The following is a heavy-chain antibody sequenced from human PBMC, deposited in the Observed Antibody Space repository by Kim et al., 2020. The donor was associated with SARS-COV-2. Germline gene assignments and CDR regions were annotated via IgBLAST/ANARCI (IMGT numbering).Heavy chain of an antibody. V-gene: IGHV3-30*18. CDR1: GFTFSNYG. CDR3: VKEAAFTTVVVDYYFDF. D-gene: IGHD2-15*01. CDR2: VSYDGRST. Sequence: GGSLRLSCVASGFTFSNYGMHWVRQAPGKGLEWVGIVSYDGRSTFYAGSVEGRFTISRDNSKNTLYLQMNNLRAEDTALYYCVKEAAFTTVVVDYYFDFWGQGTLGTVSS. J-gene: IGHJ4*02.